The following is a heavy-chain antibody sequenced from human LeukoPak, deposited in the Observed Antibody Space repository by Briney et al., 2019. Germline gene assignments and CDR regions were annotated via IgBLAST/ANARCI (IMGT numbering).Heavy chain of an antibody. CDR2: TNRDGSST. J-gene: IGHJ4*02. CDR1: GFTFSRYW. CDR3: ARDEDLETALVKRGFDY. Sequence: QTGGSLRLSCAASGFTFSRYWMHWVSQAPGKGLVWVSSTNRDGSSTYYADSVKGRFTISRDNAKNTLYLQINSLRVEDTAVYYCARDEDLETALVKRGFDYWGQGALVADSS. V-gene: IGHV3-74*01. D-gene: IGHD5-24*01.